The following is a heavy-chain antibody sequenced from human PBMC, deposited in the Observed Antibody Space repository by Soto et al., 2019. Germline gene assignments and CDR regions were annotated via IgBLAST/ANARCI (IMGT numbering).Heavy chain of an antibody. Sequence: HPGGSLRLSCAASGFTFSSYAMHWVRQAPGKGLEWVAVISYDGSNKYYADSVKGRFTISRDNSKNTLYLQMNSLRAEDTAVYYCATVRGCSSTSCYREDLDYWGQGT. J-gene: IGHJ4*02. CDR1: GFTFSSYA. CDR3: ATVRGCSSTSCYREDLDY. CDR2: ISYDGSNK. D-gene: IGHD2-2*01. V-gene: IGHV3-30-3*01.